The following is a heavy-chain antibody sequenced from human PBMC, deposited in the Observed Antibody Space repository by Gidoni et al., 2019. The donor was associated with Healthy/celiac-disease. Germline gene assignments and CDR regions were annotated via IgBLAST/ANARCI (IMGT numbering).Heavy chain of an antibody. Sequence: EVQLVESGGGLVQPGGSLRLSCAASGFTFSSYEMNWVRQAPGKGREWVSYISSSGSSIYYASSVKGRFTLSRYNAKNSLYLRMNSLRAEDTAVYYWARMEEDIVVVPAASSFDYWGQGTLVTVSS. CDR2: ISSSGSSI. CDR1: GFTFSSYE. V-gene: IGHV3-48*03. CDR3: ARMEEDIVVVPAASSFDY. J-gene: IGHJ4*02. D-gene: IGHD2-2*01.